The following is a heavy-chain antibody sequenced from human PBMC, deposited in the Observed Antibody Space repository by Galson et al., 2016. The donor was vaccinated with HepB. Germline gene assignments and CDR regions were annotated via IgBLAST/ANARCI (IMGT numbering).Heavy chain of an antibody. Sequence: SLRLSCAASGFSFSSYVMSWVRQAPGKGLEWVSFISGRRDSIYYADSVKGRFTVSRDNSKNTLYLQMNSLRVEDTAVYYCAKTEDLVAEAGGDFDYWGQGTLVTVSS. V-gene: IGHV3-23*01. J-gene: IGHJ4*02. CDR1: GFSFSSYV. CDR3: AKTEDLVAEAGGDFDY. CDR2: ISGRRDSI. D-gene: IGHD6-13*01.